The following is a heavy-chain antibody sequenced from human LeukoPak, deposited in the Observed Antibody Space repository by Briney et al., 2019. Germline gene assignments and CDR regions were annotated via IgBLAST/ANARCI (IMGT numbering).Heavy chain of an antibody. CDR2: ISDSGGTT. V-gene: IGHV3-23*01. Sequence: PGGSLRLSCAASGFTFSSFAMSWVRQAPGKGLELVSAISDSGGTTYYADSVKGRFTISRDNSKNTLYLQMSSLRAEDTAVYYCANFLAVIAARDSLYFQHWGQGTLVTVSS. CDR1: GFTFSSFA. J-gene: IGHJ1*01. D-gene: IGHD6-6*01. CDR3: ANFLAVIAARDSLYFQH.